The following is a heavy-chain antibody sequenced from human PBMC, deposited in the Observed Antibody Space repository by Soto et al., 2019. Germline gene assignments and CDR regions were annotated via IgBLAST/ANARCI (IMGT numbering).Heavy chain of an antibody. CDR3: ARDGGSWIDY. J-gene: IGHJ4*02. CDR1: GGSVSSGSYY. V-gene: IGHV4-61*01. D-gene: IGHD6-13*01. Sequence: QVQLQESGPGLVKPSETLSLTCTVSGGSVSSGSYYWSWIRQPPGKGLEWIGDIYYSGSTNYNPSLKSRVTISVDTSKNQFSLKLSSVTAADTAVYYCARDGGSWIDYWGQGTLVTVSS. CDR2: IYYSGST.